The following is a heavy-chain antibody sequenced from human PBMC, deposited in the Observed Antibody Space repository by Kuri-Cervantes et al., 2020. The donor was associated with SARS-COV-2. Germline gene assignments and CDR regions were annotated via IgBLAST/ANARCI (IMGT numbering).Heavy chain of an antibody. CDR2: ISSSSSYI. D-gene: IGHD3-22*01. J-gene: IGHJ5*02. CDR3: AKGLNYYDSSGYET. CDR1: GFTFSSYS. V-gene: IGHV3-21*04. Sequence: GESLKISCAASGFTFSSYSMNWVRQAPGKGLEWVSSISSSSSYIYYADSVKGRFTISRDNSKNTLYLQMNSLRAEDTAVYYCAKGLNYYDSSGYETWGQGTLVTVSS.